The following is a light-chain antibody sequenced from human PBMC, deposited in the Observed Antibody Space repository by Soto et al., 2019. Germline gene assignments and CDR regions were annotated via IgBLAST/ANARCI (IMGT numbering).Light chain of an antibody. CDR2: GAS. V-gene: IGKV3-20*01. CDR1: QSVSSSY. CDR3: QQYGGSPPT. Sequence: EIVLTQSPGTLSLSPGERATLSYRASQSVSSSYLAWYQQKPGQAPRLLIFGASSRATATPDRFSGSGSGTDFTLTISRLEPEDSAVYHCQQYGGSPPTFGQGTKVDIK. J-gene: IGKJ1*01.